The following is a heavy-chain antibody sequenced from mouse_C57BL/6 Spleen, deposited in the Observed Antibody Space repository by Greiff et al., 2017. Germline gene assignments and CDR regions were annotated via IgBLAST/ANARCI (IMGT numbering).Heavy chain of an antibody. Sequence: VQLQESGPGLVAPSPSLSITCTVSGFSLTSYGVSWVRQPPGKGLEWLGVIWGDGSTNYHSALISRMSISKDNSKSQVFLKLNSLQTDYTATYYCANYGSNPYYYAMDYWGQGTSVTVSS. CDR3: ANYGSNPYYYAMDY. J-gene: IGHJ4*01. V-gene: IGHV2-3*01. CDR1: GFSLTSYG. D-gene: IGHD1-1*01. CDR2: IWGDGST.